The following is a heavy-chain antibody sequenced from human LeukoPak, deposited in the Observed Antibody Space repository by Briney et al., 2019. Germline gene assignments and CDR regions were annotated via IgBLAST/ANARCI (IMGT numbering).Heavy chain of an antibody. J-gene: IGHJ5*02. CDR3: ARSTINIAAAPFDP. CDR2: IYTSGST. CDR1: GGSIKSGSYY. D-gene: IGHD6-13*01. Sequence: SETLSLTCTVSGGSIKSGSYYWSWIRQPAGKGLEWIGRIYTSGSTNYNPSLKSRVTISVDTSKNQFSLKLSSVTAADTAVYYCARSTINIAAAPFDPWGQGTLVTVSS. V-gene: IGHV4-61*02.